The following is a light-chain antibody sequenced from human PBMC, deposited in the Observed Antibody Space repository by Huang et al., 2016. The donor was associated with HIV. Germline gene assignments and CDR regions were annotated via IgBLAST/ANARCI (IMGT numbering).Light chain of an antibody. Sequence: EIVMTQSPATLSVSPGERATLSCRASQSISSNLAWYQQKPGQAPRVLIYGASTRATGIPARFSGSGSGTEFTLTISSLQSEDFAVYYCQQYNNWSPLTFGQGTKVEIK. CDR3: QQYNNWSPLT. J-gene: IGKJ1*01. CDR1: QSISSN. V-gene: IGKV3-15*01. CDR2: GAS.